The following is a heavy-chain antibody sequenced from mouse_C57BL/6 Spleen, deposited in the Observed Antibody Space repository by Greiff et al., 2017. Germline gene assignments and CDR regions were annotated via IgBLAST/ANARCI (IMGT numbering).Heavy chain of an antibody. V-gene: IGHV5-12*01. J-gene: IGHJ2*01. CDR1: GFTFSDYY. CDR3: ARRGVYYSNYDFDY. CDR2: ISNGGGST. Sequence: EVQVVESGGGLVQPGGSLKLSCTASGFTFSDYYMYWVRQTPEKRLEWVAYISNGGGSTYYPDTVKGRFTISRDNAKNTLYLQMSRLKSEDTAMYYCARRGVYYSNYDFDYWGQGTTLTVSS. D-gene: IGHD2-5*01.